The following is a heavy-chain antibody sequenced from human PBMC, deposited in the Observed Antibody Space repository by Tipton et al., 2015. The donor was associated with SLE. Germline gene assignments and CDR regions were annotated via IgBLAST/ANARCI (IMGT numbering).Heavy chain of an antibody. CDR2: IHHDGDNT. CDR1: GFTPDNNA. Sequence: SLRLSCAASGFTPDNNAVTWVRQAPGKGLEWVSLIHHDGDNTYYADSVKGRFTISRDKSKNMFHLQMNSLRAEDTAVYYCAVNYYWRGYFDDAFDIWGQGTTVTVSS. V-gene: IGHV3-23*03. J-gene: IGHJ3*02. CDR3: AVNYYWRGYFDDAFDI. D-gene: IGHD3-3*01.